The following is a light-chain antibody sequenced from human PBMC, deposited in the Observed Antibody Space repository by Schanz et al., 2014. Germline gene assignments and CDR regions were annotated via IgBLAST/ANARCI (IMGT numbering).Light chain of an antibody. CDR3: CSYAGSSTFEG. V-gene: IGLV2-23*03. CDR1: SSDVGSYNL. CDR2: EGS. J-gene: IGLJ2*01. Sequence: QSALTQPASVSGSPGQSITISCTGTSSDVGSYNLVSWYQQHPGKAPKLMIYEGSKRPSGVSNRFSGSKSGNTASLTISGLQGEDEGDYYCCSYAGSSTFEGFGGGAKLTVL.